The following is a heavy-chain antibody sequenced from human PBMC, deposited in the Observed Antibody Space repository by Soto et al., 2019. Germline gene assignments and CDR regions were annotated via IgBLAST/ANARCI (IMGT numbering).Heavy chain of an antibody. Sequence: QLQLQESGSGLVKPSQTLSLTCAVSGGPISSGGYSWSWIRQPPGKGLEWIGYIYHSGSTYYNPSLKSRVTISVDRSKNQFSLKLISVTAADTAVYYCARGMTTVTTIDYWGQGTLVTVSS. V-gene: IGHV4-30-2*01. CDR2: IYHSGST. D-gene: IGHD4-4*01. CDR3: ARGMTTVTTIDY. J-gene: IGHJ4*02. CDR1: GGPISSGGYS.